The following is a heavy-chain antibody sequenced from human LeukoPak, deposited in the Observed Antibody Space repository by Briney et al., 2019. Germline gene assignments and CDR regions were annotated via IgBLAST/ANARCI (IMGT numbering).Heavy chain of an antibody. Sequence: ASVKVSCKASGYTFTGNNMHWVRQAPGQGLEWMGWINPDSGGTNYAQKFQGRVTMTRDTSISTAYMELSRLRSDDTAVYYCAPEVGRGYFDYWVQGTLVTVSS. V-gene: IGHV1-2*02. D-gene: IGHD1-14*01. CDR3: APEVGRGYFDY. CDR1: GYTFTGNN. CDR2: INPDSGGT. J-gene: IGHJ4*02.